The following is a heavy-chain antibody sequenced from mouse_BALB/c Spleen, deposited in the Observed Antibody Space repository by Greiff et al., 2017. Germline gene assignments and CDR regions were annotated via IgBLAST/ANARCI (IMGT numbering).Heavy chain of an antibody. D-gene: IGHD1-1*01. CDR1: GYSITSDYA. V-gene: IGHV3-2*02. Sequence: DVKLQESGPGLVKPSQSLSLTCTVTGYSITSDYAWNWIRQFPGNKLEWMGYISYSGSTSYNPSLKSRISITRDTSKNQFFLQLNSVTTEDTATYYCARMITTVDAMDYWGQGTSVTVAS. CDR2: ISYSGST. CDR3: ARMITTVDAMDY. J-gene: IGHJ4*01.